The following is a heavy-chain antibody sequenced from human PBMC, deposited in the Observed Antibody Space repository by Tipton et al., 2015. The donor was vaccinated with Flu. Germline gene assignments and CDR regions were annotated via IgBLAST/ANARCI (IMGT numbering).Heavy chain of an antibody. CDR1: GGSFSGYY. D-gene: IGHD3-3*01. Sequence: TLSLTCAVYGGSFSGYYWSWIRQPPGKGLEWVGEINHSGSTNYNPSLKSRVTISVDTSKNQFSLKLSSVTAADTAVYYCARGGFGGFLEWLTDVWGKGTTVTVSS. J-gene: IGHJ6*04. CDR3: ARGGFGGFLEWLTDV. V-gene: IGHV4-34*01. CDR2: INHSGST.